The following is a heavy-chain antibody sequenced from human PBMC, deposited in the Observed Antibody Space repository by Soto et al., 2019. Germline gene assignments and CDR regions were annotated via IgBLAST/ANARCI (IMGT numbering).Heavy chain of an antibody. D-gene: IGHD3-9*01. J-gene: IGHJ4*02. V-gene: IGHV1-8*01. CDR2: MNPNSGNT. Sequence: ASVKVSCKASGYTFTSYDINWVRQATGQGLEWLGWMNPNSGNTGYAQKFQGRVTMTRNTSISTAYMELSSLRSEDTAVFYCARGSVLRYFDWLLTDLFDYWGQGTLVTVSS. CDR1: GYTFTSYD. CDR3: ARGSVLRYFDWLLTDLFDY.